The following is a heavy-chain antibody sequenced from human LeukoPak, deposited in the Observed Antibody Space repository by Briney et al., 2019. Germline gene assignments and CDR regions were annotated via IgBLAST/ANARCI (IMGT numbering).Heavy chain of an antibody. CDR3: ATDLATEAPYGGSLWY. V-gene: IGHV1-24*01. CDR2: FDPEDGET. D-gene: IGHD4/OR15-4a*01. CDR1: GYTLTELS. Sequence: ASVKVSCKVSGYTLTELSMHWMRQAPGKGLEWMGGFDPEDGETIYAQKFQGRVTMTEDTSTDTAYMELSSLRSEDTAVYYCATDLATEAPYGGSLWYWGQGTLVTVSS. J-gene: IGHJ4*02.